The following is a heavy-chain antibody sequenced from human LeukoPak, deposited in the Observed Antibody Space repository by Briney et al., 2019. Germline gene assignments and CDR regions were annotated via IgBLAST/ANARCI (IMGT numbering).Heavy chain of an antibody. CDR1: GGTFSSYA. D-gene: IGHD3-22*01. CDR3: ARPGTYYYDSSGLNPPDYYYGMDV. CDR2: IIPIFGIA. J-gene: IGHJ6*02. V-gene: IGHV1-69*04. Sequence: GASVKVSCKASGGTFSSYAISWVRQAPGQGLEWMGRIIPIFGIANYAQKFQGRVTITADKSTSTAYMELSSLRSEDTAAYYCARPGTYYYDSSGLNPPDYYYGMDVWGQGTTVTVSS.